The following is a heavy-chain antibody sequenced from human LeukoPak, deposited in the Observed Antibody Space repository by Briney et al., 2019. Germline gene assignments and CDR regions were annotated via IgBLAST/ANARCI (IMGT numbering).Heavy chain of an antibody. Sequence: GGSLRLSCAASGFNFNKYDMAWARQAPGKGLEWVSTITGRSDKTYHTDSVKGRFVTSRDNSKDTLYLQMNSLRAEDTALYYCAKGGWLDDLGQGALVTVSS. CDR1: GFNFNKYD. D-gene: IGHD6-19*01. CDR3: AKGGWLDD. CDR2: ITGRSDKT. V-gene: IGHV3-23*01. J-gene: IGHJ4*02.